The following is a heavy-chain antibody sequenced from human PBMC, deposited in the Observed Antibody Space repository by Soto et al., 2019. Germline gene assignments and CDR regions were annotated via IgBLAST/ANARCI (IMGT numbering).Heavy chain of an antibody. D-gene: IGHD3-10*01. CDR3: ARERTFGDNKPIYMDV. V-gene: IGHV3-33*01. CDR2: IWSDGSNE. CDR1: EFTFSRHG. Sequence: QVQLVESGGGVVQPGRSLRLSCAASEFTFSRHGMHWVRQAPGKGLQWVVVIWSDGSNEVYADSVKGRFIISRDNSKNILDLQMNSLRAEDTAVYYCARERTFGDNKPIYMDVWGTGITVTVSS. J-gene: IGHJ6*03.